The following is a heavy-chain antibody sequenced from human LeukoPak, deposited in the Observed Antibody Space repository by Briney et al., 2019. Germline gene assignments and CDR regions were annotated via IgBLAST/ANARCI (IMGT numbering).Heavy chain of an antibody. CDR1: GFTFSSYE. CDR2: ISSSGSTI. V-gene: IGHV3-48*03. J-gene: IGHJ4*02. Sequence: QPGGSLRLSCAASGFTFSSYEMKWVRQAPGKGLEWVSYISSSGSTIYYADSVKGRFTISRDNAKNSLYLQMNSLRAEDTAVYYCARTPGIAAAEPPEYYFDYWGQGTLVTVSS. D-gene: IGHD6-13*01. CDR3: ARTPGIAAAEPPEYYFDY.